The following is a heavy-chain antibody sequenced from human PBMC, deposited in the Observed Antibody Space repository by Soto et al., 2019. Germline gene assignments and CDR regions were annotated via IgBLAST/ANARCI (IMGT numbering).Heavy chain of an antibody. V-gene: IGHV4-34*01. Sequence: SETLSLTCAVYGGSFSGYYWSWIRQPPGKGLEWIGEINHSGSTNYNPSLKSRVTISVDTSKNQFSLKLSSVTAADTAVYYCASNVAGPPRLYYFDYWGQGTLVTVSS. CDR3: ASNVAGPPRLYYFDY. D-gene: IGHD6-19*01. CDR2: INHSGST. J-gene: IGHJ4*02. CDR1: GGSFSGYY.